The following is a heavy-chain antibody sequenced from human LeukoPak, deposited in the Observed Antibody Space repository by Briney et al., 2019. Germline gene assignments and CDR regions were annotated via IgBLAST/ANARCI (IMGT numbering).Heavy chain of an antibody. CDR2: ISSGSSYI. Sequence: GGSLRLSCAASGFTFSTYSMNWVCQAPGKGLEWVSSISSGSSYIYYADSMKGRFAISRDNAKNSLYLQMNSLRAEDTAVYYCARGGYYFDSWGHGTLVTVSS. V-gene: IGHV3-21*01. CDR3: ARGGYYFDS. CDR1: GFTFSTYS. J-gene: IGHJ4*01.